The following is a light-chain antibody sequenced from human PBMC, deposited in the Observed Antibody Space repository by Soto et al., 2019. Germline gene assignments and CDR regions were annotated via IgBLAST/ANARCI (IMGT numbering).Light chain of an antibody. J-gene: IGKJ1*01. CDR3: QQYGGLPRT. CDR2: AAS. CDR1: QSVSSNY. Sequence: EIVLTQSPGTVSLSPGERATLSCRASQSVSSNYLAWYQQKPGQAPRLLIYAASSRATAIPDRCSGSGSGTDFTLTISRLEPEDFAVYYCQQYGGLPRTFGQGTKVEIK. V-gene: IGKV3-20*01.